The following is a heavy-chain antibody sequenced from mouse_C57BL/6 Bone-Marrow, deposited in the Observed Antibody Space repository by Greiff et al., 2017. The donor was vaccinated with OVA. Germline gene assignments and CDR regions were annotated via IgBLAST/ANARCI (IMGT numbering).Heavy chain of an antibody. Sequence: VQRVESGGGLVKPGGSLKLSCAASGFTFSSYIMSWVRQTPEKRLEWVATSSGGGVNTYYPDSVKGRFTISRDNAKNTLYLQMSSLRSEDTALYYCARDGYYPYYFDYWGQGTTLTVSS. J-gene: IGHJ2*01. CDR1: GFTFSSYI. D-gene: IGHD2-3*01. CDR2: SSGGGVNT. V-gene: IGHV5-9*01. CDR3: ARDGYYPYYFDY.